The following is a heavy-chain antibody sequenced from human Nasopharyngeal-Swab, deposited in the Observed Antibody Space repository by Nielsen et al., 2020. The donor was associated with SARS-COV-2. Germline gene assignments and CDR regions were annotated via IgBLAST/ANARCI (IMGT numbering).Heavy chain of an antibody. V-gene: IGHV1-69*13. Sequence: SVQVSCKTSGGTLTTYSIAWVRQAPGQGLEWMGRTFPLYGSVDYAQRFQGRVTITADESTNTAHMELSSLRSEDTAMYYCARGIEYSSSSWFEYWGQGTLVTVSS. J-gene: IGHJ4*02. D-gene: IGHD6-6*01. CDR3: ARGIEYSSSSWFEY. CDR2: TFPLYGSV. CDR1: GGTLTTYS.